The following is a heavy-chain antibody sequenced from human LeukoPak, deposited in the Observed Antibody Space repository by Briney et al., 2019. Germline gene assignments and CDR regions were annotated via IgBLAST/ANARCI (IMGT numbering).Heavy chain of an antibody. Sequence: SETLSLTCTVSGGSISSYYWSWIRQPAGKGLEWIGRTYTSGSTNYNPSLKSRVTMSVDTSKNQFSRKLSSVTAADTAVYYCAREFWAAPAENWFDPWGQGTLVTVSS. CDR1: GGSISSYY. CDR2: TYTSGST. D-gene: IGHD3/OR15-3a*01. CDR3: AREFWAAPAENWFDP. V-gene: IGHV4-4*07. J-gene: IGHJ5*02.